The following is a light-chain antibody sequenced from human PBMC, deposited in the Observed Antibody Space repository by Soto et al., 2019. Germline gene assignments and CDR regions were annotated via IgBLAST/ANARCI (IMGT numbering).Light chain of an antibody. Sequence: QSVLTQPPSASGSPGQSVTISCTGTSCDVGDHNYVSWYQHHPGKAPKLVIYEVSQRPSGVPDRFSGSKSGNTASLTVSGLQADDEADYYCSSYAGSNSYVFGTGTKVTV. CDR2: EVS. CDR1: SCDVGDHNY. V-gene: IGLV2-8*01. J-gene: IGLJ1*01. CDR3: SSYAGSNSYV.